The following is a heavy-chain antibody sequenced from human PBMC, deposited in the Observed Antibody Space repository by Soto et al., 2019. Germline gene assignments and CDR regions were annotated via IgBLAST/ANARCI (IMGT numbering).Heavy chain of an antibody. Sequence: PGGSLRLSCAVSGFICSSYDMSWVRQAPGKGLEWVSTILVGGSTHYEDSVKGRFTISRDTSKNTVYLQINSLTAGDTAVYYCAKATATGGGAFEIYGQGTMVTV. D-gene: IGHD2-8*02. V-gene: IGHV3-23*01. CDR1: GFICSSYD. CDR2: ILVGGST. J-gene: IGHJ3*02. CDR3: AKATATGGGAFEI.